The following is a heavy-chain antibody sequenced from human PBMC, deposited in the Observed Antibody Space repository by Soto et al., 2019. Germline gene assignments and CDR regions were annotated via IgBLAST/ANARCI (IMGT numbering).Heavy chain of an antibody. CDR3: ARVGGYSYGGVEY. Sequence: QVQLVQSGAEVKKPGASVKVSCKASGYTFTSYYMHWVRQAPGQGLEWMGIINPSGGSTTYAQKFEGRGTMTSDTSTSTVYMELSSLRSEDTAVYYCARVGGYSYGGVEYWGQGSLVTVSS. CDR1: GYTFTSYY. D-gene: IGHD5-18*01. V-gene: IGHV1-46*01. CDR2: INPSGGST. J-gene: IGHJ4*02.